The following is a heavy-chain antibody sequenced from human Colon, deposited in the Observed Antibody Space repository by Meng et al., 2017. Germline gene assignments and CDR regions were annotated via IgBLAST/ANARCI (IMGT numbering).Heavy chain of an antibody. D-gene: IGHD6-19*01. CDR2: IKRKTDGGTT. CDR1: GFTFSDTW. Sequence: GESLKISCAASGFTFSDTWMSWVRQAPGKGLEWVGRIKRKTDGGTTDYVAPVKGRFTISRDDSKTTLYLQMNSLKIEDTAVYYCTAVGSSGDFRYWGQGTLVNGAS. J-gene: IGHJ4*02. V-gene: IGHV3-15*05. CDR3: TAVGSSGDFRY.